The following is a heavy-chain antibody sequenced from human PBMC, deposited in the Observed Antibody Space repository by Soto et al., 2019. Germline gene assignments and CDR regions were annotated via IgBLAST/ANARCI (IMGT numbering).Heavy chain of an antibody. D-gene: IGHD3-16*01. Sequence: EVELVETGGGLIQPGWSLRLSWAVSGFTVSSNSMSWVRHAPGKGLEWVSLIYAAGGTYYGDSVKGRFTISRDTSKNTVSLQMTSLRADDTAVYYWATDNSSLGAHFQDWGHGTLVTVSS. V-gene: IGHV3-53*02. CDR1: GFTVSSNS. J-gene: IGHJ1*01. CDR3: ATDNSSLGAHFQD. CDR2: IYAAGGT.